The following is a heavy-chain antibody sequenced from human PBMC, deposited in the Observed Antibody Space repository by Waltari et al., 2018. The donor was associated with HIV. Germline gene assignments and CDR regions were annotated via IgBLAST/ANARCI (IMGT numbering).Heavy chain of an antibody. J-gene: IGHJ4*02. CDR1: SDSIINFF. D-gene: IGHD3-10*01. V-gene: IGHV4-59*01. CDR3: ARGNRTLIGSYSQFFFDD. CDR2: VFYNGDS. Sequence: QVRLEESGPRTEKPSETLTPKCSIFSDSIINFFWTLFRQPPGKGLEYLGYVFYNGDSDYNPSLKSRLTMSLDTSNYWFYLNLASVTTSDTAIYYCARGNRTLIGSYSQFFFDDWGQGALVTVSS.